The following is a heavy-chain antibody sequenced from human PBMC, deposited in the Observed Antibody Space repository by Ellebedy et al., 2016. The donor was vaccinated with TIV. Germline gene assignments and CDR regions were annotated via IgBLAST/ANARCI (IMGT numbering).Heavy chain of an antibody. V-gene: IGHV1-69*13. D-gene: IGHD4-11*01. CDR1: GDTFNSYA. J-gene: IGHJ6*02. Sequence: AASVKVSCKASGDTFNSYAISWVRQAPGQGLEWMGGIIPIFGTANYAQKFQGGVTITADESTSTAYMELSSLRSEDTAVYYCASGRTTISTWHYYGLDIWGQGTTVTVSS. CDR2: IIPIFGTA. CDR3: ASGRTTISTWHYYGLDI.